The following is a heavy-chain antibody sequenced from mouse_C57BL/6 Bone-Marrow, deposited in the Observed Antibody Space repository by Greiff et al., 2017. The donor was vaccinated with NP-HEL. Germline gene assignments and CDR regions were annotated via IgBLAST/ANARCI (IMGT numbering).Heavy chain of an antibody. J-gene: IGHJ3*01. D-gene: IGHD2-10*01. Sequence: VQLQESGAELVRPGASVTLSCKASGYTFTDYEMHWVKQTPVHGLEWIGAIDPETGGTAYNQKFKGKAILTADKSSSTAYMELRSLTSEDSAVYYCTREERLLLFAYWGQGTLGTVSA. V-gene: IGHV1-15*01. CDR3: TREERLLLFAY. CDR1: GYTFTDYE. CDR2: IDPETGGT.